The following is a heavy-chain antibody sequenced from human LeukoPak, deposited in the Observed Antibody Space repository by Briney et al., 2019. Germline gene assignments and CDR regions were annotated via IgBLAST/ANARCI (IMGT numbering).Heavy chain of an antibody. CDR1: GFTFSSYW. D-gene: IGHD2-2*01. Sequence: GGSLRLSCAASGFTFSSYWMFWVRQAPGKGLEWVATIKGDGSDKYYVDSVKGRFTISRDNAKNSLFLQMNSLRAEDTAVYYCARDGGHSTDYWGQGTQVTVSS. CDR3: ARDGGHSTDY. CDR2: IKGDGSDK. J-gene: IGHJ4*02. V-gene: IGHV3-7*01.